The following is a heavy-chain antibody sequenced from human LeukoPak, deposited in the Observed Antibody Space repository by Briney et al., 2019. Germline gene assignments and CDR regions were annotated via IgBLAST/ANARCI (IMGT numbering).Heavy chain of an antibody. V-gene: IGHV4-38-2*02. J-gene: IGHJ4*02. CDR3: ARAPYDYVWGSYRTAYYFDY. D-gene: IGHD3-16*02. CDR2: IYHSGST. Sequence: KPSETLSLTCTVSGYSISSGYCWGWIRQPPGKGLEWIGSIYHSGSTYYNPSLKSRVTISVDTSKNQFSLKLSSVTAADTAVYYCARAPYDYVWGSYRTAYYFDYWGQGTLVTVSS. CDR1: GYSISSGYC.